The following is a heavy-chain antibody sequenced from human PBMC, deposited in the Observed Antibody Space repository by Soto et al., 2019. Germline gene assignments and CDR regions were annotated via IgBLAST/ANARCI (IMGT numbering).Heavy chain of an antibody. CDR2: ISAYNGNT. J-gene: IGHJ4*02. CDR1: GYTFTSYG. Sequence: ASVKVSCKASGYTFTSYGISRVRQAPGQGLEWMGWISAYNGNTNYAQKLQGRVTMTTDTSTSTAYMELRSLRSDDTAVYYCARGSDSSGYFPGMCDYWGQGTLVTVSS. V-gene: IGHV1-18*04. D-gene: IGHD3-22*01. CDR3: ARGSDSSGYFPGMCDY.